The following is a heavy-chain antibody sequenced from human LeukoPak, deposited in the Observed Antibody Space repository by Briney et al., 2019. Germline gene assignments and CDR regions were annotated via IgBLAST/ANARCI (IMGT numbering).Heavy chain of an antibody. J-gene: IGHJ4*02. V-gene: IGHV3-43*02. D-gene: IGHD3-22*01. Sequence: PEGSLRLSCAASGFTFDDYAMHWVRQAPGKGLEWVSLISGDGGSTYYADSVKGRFTISRDNSKNSLYLQMNSLRTEDTALYYCAKDIQGYDSSGYYYPAFDYWGQGTLVTVSS. CDR3: AKDIQGYDSSGYYYPAFDY. CDR1: GFTFDDYA. CDR2: ISGDGGST.